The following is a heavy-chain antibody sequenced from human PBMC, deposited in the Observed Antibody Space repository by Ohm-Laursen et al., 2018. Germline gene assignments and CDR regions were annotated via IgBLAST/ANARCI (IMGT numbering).Heavy chain of an antibody. V-gene: IGHV3-7*01. CDR2: INRDGRDK. CDR3: ARDFGWGWDY. D-gene: IGHD6-19*01. J-gene: IGHJ4*02. CDR1: GFTFSNYW. Sequence: SLRLSCTASGFTFSNYWMSWVRQAPGKGLEWVANINRDGRDKYYVDSVKGRFTMSRDNTKSSLYLQMYDLRAEDTAVYYCARDFGWGWDYWGQGSLVTVSS.